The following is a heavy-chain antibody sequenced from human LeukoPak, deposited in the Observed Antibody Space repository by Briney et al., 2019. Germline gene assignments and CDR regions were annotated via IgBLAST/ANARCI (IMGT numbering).Heavy chain of an antibody. V-gene: IGHV4-31*03. CDR2: ISYIGNS. D-gene: IGHD2-2*01. CDR3: ARGRIVVVPPAGVGDWFDP. Sequence: PSQTLSLTCTVSGGSLTSDGYYWSWIRQHPGTGPEWLGYISYIGNSYYNPSLKSRVTVSSDTSKNQFSLRLNSVTAADTAVYYCARGRIVVVPPAGVGDWFDPWGQGTLVTVSS. CDR1: GGSLTSDGYY. J-gene: IGHJ5*02.